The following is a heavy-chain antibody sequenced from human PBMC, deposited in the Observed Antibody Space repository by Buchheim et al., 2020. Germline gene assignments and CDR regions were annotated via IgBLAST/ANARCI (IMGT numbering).Heavy chain of an antibody. CDR3: AREAYYYMDV. CDR1: GFSFSTYS. CDR2: ISSSSSTI. V-gene: IGHV3-48*01. Sequence: EVQLVESGGGLVQPGGSLRLSCAASGFSFSTYSMNWVRQAPGKGLEWVSYISSSSSTIYYADSVKGRFTISRDNATNSLFLQMNSLRAEDTAVYYCAREAYYYMDVWGKGTT. J-gene: IGHJ6*03.